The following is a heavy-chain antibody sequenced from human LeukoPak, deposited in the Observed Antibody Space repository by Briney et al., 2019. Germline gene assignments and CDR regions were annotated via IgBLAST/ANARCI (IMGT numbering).Heavy chain of an antibody. D-gene: IGHD6-13*01. Sequence: GGSLRLSCAPSGFTFSSYAMSWVRQAPGEGLEWVSAISGSGGSTYYADSVKGRFTISRDNSKNTVYLQMNSLRAEDTALYYCAKVRRTTAAAGRYYFDYWGQGTLVTVSS. CDR2: ISGSGGST. J-gene: IGHJ4*02. CDR1: GFTFSSYA. CDR3: AKVRRTTAAAGRYYFDY. V-gene: IGHV3-23*01.